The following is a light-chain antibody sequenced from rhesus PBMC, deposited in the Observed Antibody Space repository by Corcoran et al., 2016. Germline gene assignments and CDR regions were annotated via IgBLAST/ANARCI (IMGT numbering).Light chain of an antibody. J-gene: IGKJ1*01. Sequence: DIQMTQSPSSLSASVGDRVSISCRASQGITDDLAWYQLKPGETPKLLNYESSTLQSGIPSRVSGNGSGTDFTLTSSRLQPEDFATYYCQHYYNAPWTFGQGTKVEIK. CDR2: ESS. V-gene: IGKV1-21*01. CDR1: QGITDD. CDR3: QHYYNAPWT.